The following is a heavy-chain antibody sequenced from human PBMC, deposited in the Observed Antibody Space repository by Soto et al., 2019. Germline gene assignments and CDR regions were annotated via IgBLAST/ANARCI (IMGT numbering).Heavy chain of an antibody. CDR1: GYTFTSYA. CDR3: ATDVDTAMVTWYYYGMDV. V-gene: IGHV1-18*01. D-gene: IGHD5-18*01. Sequence: ASVKVSCKASGYTFTSYAMHWVRQAPGQRLEWMGWISAYNGNTNYAQKLQGRVTMTTDTSTSTAYMELRSLRSDDTAVYYCATDVDTAMVTWYYYGMDVWGQGTTVTVSS. CDR2: ISAYNGNT. J-gene: IGHJ6*02.